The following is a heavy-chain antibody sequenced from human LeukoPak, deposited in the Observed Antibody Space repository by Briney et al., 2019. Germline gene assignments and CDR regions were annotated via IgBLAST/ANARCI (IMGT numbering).Heavy chain of an antibody. Sequence: GGSLRLSCVASGFTFSNYWMSWVRQAPGKGLEWVANIKQDRSEKYYVDSVKGRFTISRDNAKNSLYLQMNSLRAEDTAVYYCARDLQVAGLAGVGYWGQGTLVTVSS. CDR1: GFTFSNYW. V-gene: IGHV3-7*01. CDR3: ARDLQVAGLAGVGY. CDR2: IKQDRSEK. D-gene: IGHD2-15*01. J-gene: IGHJ4*02.